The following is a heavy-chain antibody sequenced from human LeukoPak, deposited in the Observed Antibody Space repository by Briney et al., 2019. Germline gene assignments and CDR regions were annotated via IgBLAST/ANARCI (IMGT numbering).Heavy chain of an antibody. CDR3: AKGGLRYFDD. D-gene: IGHD5-18*01. Sequence: GGSLRLSCAASGFAFNDYWMNWVRQVQGKGLMWVARINSDGTRTTYADPVKGRFTISRDNSKNTLYLQMNTLRAEDTAVYYCAKGGLRYFDDWGQGTLVTVSS. J-gene: IGHJ4*02. CDR2: INSDGTRT. CDR1: GFAFNDYW. V-gene: IGHV3-74*01.